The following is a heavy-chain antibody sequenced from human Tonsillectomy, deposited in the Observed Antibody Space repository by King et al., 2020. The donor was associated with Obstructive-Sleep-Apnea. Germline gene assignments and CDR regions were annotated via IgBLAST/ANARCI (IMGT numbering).Heavy chain of an antibody. CDR1: GASISSYY. Sequence: QLQESGPGLVKPSETLSLTCTVSGASISSYYWSWLRPPPGRGLEWIGYIYYSGSTNYNPSLKSRVAISIDTSKNQFSLKLSSVSAADTAVYYCARVGSGTYYNSPNFDYWGQGTLVTVSS. V-gene: IGHV4-59*01. D-gene: IGHD3-10*01. CDR3: ARVGSGTYYNSPNFDY. CDR2: IYYSGST. J-gene: IGHJ4*02.